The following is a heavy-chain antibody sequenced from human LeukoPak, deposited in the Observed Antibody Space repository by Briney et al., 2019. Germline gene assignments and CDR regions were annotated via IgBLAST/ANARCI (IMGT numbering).Heavy chain of an antibody. V-gene: IGHV4-59*01. CDR2: IYYSGST. CDR1: GGSISSYY. D-gene: IGHD6-13*01. Sequence: SETLSLTCTVSGGSISSYYWSWIRQPPGKGLEWIGYIYYSGSTNYNPSLKSRVTISVDTSKNQFSLKLSSVTAAATAVYYCAREHCSSWYYGDFDYWGQGTLVTVSS. CDR3: AREHCSSWYYGDFDY. J-gene: IGHJ4*02.